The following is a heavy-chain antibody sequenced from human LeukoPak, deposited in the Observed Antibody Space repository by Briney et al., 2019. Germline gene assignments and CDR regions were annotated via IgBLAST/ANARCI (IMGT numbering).Heavy chain of an antibody. CDR3: ARDHPLEYDILTGYEDAFDI. J-gene: IGHJ3*02. CDR2: ISAYNGNT. V-gene: IGHV1-18*01. Sequence: ASVKVSCKASGYTFTSYGISWVRQAPGQGLEWMEWISAYNGNTNYAQKLQGRVTMTTDTSTSTAYMELRSLRSDDTAVYYCARDHPLEYDILTGYEDAFDIWGQGTMVTVSS. D-gene: IGHD3-9*01. CDR1: GYTFTSYG.